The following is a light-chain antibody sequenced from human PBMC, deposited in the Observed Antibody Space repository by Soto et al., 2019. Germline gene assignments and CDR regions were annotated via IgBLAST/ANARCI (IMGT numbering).Light chain of an antibody. Sequence: EIVLTQSPGTLSLSPGERATLSCRASQSVSSSSVAWYQQKPGQAPRLLIYGASSRATGIPDRFSGGGFGTDFILTISRLEPEDFAVNHCQQYGSSPSYTFGQGTKLEIK. CDR2: GAS. J-gene: IGKJ2*01. CDR3: QQYGSSPSYT. V-gene: IGKV3-20*01. CDR1: QSVSSSS.